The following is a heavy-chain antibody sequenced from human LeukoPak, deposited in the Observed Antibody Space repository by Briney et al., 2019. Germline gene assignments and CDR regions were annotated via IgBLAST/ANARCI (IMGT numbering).Heavy chain of an antibody. CDR2: INHSGST. J-gene: IGHJ4*02. Sequence: SETLSLTCAVYGGSFSGFYWNWIRQPPGKGLEWIGEINHSGSTNYNPSLKSRVTISVDTSKNQFSLRLSSVTAADAAVYSCARARITMVRGVIIIRGGHFDSWGQGTLVTVSS. CDR1: GGSFSGFY. CDR3: ARARITMVRGVIIIRGGHFDS. D-gene: IGHD3-10*01. V-gene: IGHV4-34*01.